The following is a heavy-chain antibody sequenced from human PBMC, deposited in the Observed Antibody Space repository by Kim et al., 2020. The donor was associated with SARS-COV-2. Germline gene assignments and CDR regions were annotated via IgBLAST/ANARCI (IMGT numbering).Heavy chain of an antibody. CDR1: GYSISSGYY. D-gene: IGHD3-10*01. CDR3: ARGFGELWLDYYYYGMDV. V-gene: IGHV4-38-2*02. Sequence: SETLSLTCTVSGYSISSGYYWGWIRQPPGKGLEWIGSIYHSGSTYYNPSLKSRVTISVDTSKNQFSLKMSSVTAADTAVYYCARGFGELWLDYYYYGMDVWCQGTTVTVSS. J-gene: IGHJ6*02. CDR2: IYHSGST.